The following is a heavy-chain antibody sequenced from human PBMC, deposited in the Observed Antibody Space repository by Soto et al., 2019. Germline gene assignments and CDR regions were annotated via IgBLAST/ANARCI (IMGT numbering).Heavy chain of an antibody. CDR1: GGSISSGDYY. CDR2: IYYSGST. J-gene: IGHJ4*02. CDR3: ARGYDFWSGYYDY. V-gene: IGHV4-30-4*01. D-gene: IGHD3-3*01. Sequence: SETLSLTCTVSGGSISSGDYYWSWIRQPPGKGLEWIGYIYYSGSTYYNPSLKSRVTISVDTSKNQFSLKLSSVTAADTAVYYCARGYDFWSGYYDYWGQGTLVTVSS.